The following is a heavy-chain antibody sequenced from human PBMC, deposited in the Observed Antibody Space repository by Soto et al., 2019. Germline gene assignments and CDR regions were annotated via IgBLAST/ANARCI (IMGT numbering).Heavy chain of an antibody. D-gene: IGHD3-10*01. CDR1: GGSFSGYY. J-gene: IGHJ6*02. CDR2: INHSGST. CDR3: ARGGWGLLWFGELPYGMDV. Sequence: QVQLQQWGAGLLKPSETLSLTCAVYGGSFSGYYWSWIRQPPGKGLEWIGEINHSGSTNYNPSLKGRVTISVDTSKNQFSLKLSSVTAADTAVYYCARGGWGLLWFGELPYGMDVWGQGTTVTVSS. V-gene: IGHV4-34*01.